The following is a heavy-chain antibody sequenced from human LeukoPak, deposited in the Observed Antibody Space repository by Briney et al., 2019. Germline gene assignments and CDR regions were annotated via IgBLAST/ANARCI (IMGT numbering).Heavy chain of an antibody. CDR3: ARDLGYNYGYVGAFDI. CDR1: GFSVSTNY. V-gene: IGHV3-66*01. CDR2: IYSGGST. Sequence: GGSLRLSCSASGFSVSTNYMSWVRQPPGKGLEWGSFIYSGGSTYYAASVKGRFTISRDNSKNTLYLQMNTLRAADTAVYYCARDLGYNYGYVGAFDIWGQGTLATVPS. D-gene: IGHD5-18*01. J-gene: IGHJ3*02.